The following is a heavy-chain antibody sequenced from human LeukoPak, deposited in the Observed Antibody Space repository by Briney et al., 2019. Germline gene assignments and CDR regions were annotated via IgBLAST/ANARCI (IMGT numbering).Heavy chain of an antibody. V-gene: IGHV4-34*01. CDR3: ARQYYDILTGYLGDDWFDP. CDR1: GGFFSGYY. CDR2: IKHSGST. Sequence: SETLSLTCAVYGGFFSGYYWSWIRQPPGKGLEWIGEIKHSGSTNYNPSLKSRVTISVDTSKNQFSLKLSSVTVADTAVYYCARQYYDILTGYLGDDWFDPWGQGTLVTVS. D-gene: IGHD3-9*01. J-gene: IGHJ5*02.